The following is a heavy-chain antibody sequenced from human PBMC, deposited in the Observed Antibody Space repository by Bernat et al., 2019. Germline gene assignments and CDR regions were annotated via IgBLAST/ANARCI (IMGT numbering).Heavy chain of an antibody. CDR3: AKDPYSSSSLFDY. D-gene: IGHD6-6*01. J-gene: IGHJ4*02. V-gene: IGHV3-23*04. CDR2: ISGSGGST. CDR1: GFTVSSNY. Sequence: VQLVESGGGLVQPGGSLRLSCAASGFTVSSNYMSWVRQAPGKGLEWVSAISGSGGSTYYADSVKGRFTISRDNSKNTLYLQMNSLRAEDTAVYYCAKDPYSSSSLFDYWGQGTLVTVSS.